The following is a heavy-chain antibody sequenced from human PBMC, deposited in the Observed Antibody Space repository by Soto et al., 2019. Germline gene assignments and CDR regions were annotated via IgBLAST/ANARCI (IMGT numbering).Heavy chain of an antibody. V-gene: IGHV1-69*04. CDR3: ARDMGATTIRSYYGTDV. Sequence: SVKVSCKASGGTFSSYTISWVRQAPGQGLEWMGRIIPILGIANYAQKFQGRVTITADKSTSTAYMELSSLRSEDTAVYYCARDMGATTIRSYYGTDVWGQGTRFTVAS. CDR1: GGTFSSYT. CDR2: IIPILGIA. D-gene: IGHD1-26*01. J-gene: IGHJ6*02.